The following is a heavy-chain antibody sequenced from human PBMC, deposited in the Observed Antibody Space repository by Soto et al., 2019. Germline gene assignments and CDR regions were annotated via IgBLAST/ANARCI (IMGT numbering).Heavy chain of an antibody. Sequence: GGSLRLSCAASGFTFSSYAMSWVRQAPGKGLEWVSAISGSGGSTYYADSVKGRFTISRDNSKNTLYLQMNSLRAEDTAVYYCAKEQVVSGSSYYYYGMDVWGQGTTVTVSS. CDR3: AKEQVVSGSSYYYYGMDV. CDR2: ISGSGGST. V-gene: IGHV3-23*01. CDR1: GFTFSSYA. D-gene: IGHD6-6*01. J-gene: IGHJ6*02.